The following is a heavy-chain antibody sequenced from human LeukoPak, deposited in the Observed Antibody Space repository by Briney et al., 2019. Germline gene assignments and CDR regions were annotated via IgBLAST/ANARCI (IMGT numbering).Heavy chain of an antibody. CDR1: GGSISSGGYY. D-gene: IGHD4-17*01. J-gene: IGHJ5*02. CDR2: IYYSGST. V-gene: IGHV4-31*03. CDR3: ARVPTVPYNWFDP. Sequence: SETLSLTCTVSGGSISSGGYYWRWIRQHPGKGLEWIGYIYYSGSTYYNPSLKSRVTISVDTSKNQFSLKLSSVTAADTAVYYCARVPTVPYNWFDPWGQGTLVTVSS.